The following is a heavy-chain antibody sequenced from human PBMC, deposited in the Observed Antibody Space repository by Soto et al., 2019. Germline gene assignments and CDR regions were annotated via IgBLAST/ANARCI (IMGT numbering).Heavy chain of an antibody. D-gene: IGHD3-22*01. V-gene: IGHV2-70*04. CDR2: IDWDDDK. Sequence: SGPTLVNPTQTLTLTCTFSGFSLSTSGMRVSWIRQPPGRALEWLARIDWDDDKFYSTSLKTRLTISKDTSKNQVVLTMTNMDPVDTATYYCARIRPTYYYDSSGPNDAFDIWGQGTMVTVSS. CDR1: GFSLSTSGMR. J-gene: IGHJ3*02. CDR3: ARIRPTYYYDSSGPNDAFDI.